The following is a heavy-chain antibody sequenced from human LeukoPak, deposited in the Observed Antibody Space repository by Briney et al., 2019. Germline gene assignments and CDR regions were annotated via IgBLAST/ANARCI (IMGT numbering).Heavy chain of an antibody. V-gene: IGHV3-20*04. D-gene: IGHD4-23*01. CDR2: INWNGGRT. Sequence: GGSLRLSCAASGFTFNDYGMSWVRQAPGKGLEWVSGINWNGGRTGYADSMKGRFTISRDNAKNSLYLQMNSLRAEDTALYYCARGGSYGGYHSYWGQGTLVTVSS. J-gene: IGHJ4*02. CDR3: ARGGSYGGYHSY. CDR1: GFTFNDYG.